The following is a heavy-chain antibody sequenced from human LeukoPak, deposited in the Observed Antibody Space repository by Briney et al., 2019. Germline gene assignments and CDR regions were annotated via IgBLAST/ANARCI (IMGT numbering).Heavy chain of an antibody. CDR3: ARASSSSWSGYAFDI. D-gene: IGHD6-13*01. Sequence: ASVKVSCKASGYTFTGYYMHWVRQAPGQGLEWMGWINPNSGGTNYAQKFQGRVTMTRDTSISTAYMELSRLRSDDTAVYYCARASSSSWSGYAFDIWGQGTMVTVSS. CDR2: INPNSGGT. J-gene: IGHJ3*02. CDR1: GYTFTGYY. V-gene: IGHV1-2*02.